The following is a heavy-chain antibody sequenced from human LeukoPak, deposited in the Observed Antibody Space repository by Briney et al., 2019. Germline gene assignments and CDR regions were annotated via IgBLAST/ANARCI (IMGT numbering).Heavy chain of an antibody. CDR2: IDPRNSHT. D-gene: IGHD6-19*01. CDR3: ARGRGWTDY. CDR1: GYTFTNNF. J-gene: IGHJ4*02. Sequence: GESLKISCKGSGYTFTNNFITGVRQMPEKGLEWLGRIDPRNSHTDYSPSFQGHVTISTDKSINTAYLQWETLKASDTAIYYCARGRGWTDYWGQGTLVTVSS. V-gene: IGHV5-10-1*01.